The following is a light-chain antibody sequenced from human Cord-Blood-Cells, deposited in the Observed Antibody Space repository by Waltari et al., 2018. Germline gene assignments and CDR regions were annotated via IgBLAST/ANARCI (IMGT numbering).Light chain of an antibody. CDR1: ALPKQY. CDR3: QSADSSGTYA. CDR2: KDS. Sequence: SYELTQPPSVSVSPGRPARITCSGNALPKQYANWYSQKTGQAPVMVIYKDSQRPSGSPERFSGSSSGKTGTSTMSGVQAADEADSYCQSADSSGTYAFGTGTKVTGL. V-gene: IGLV3-25*02. J-gene: IGLJ1*01.